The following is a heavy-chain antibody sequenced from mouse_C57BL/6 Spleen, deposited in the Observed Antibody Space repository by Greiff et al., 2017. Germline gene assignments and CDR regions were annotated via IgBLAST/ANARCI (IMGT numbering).Heavy chain of an antibody. CDR1: GFNIQDDY. J-gene: IGHJ3*01. V-gene: IGHV14-4*01. CDR3: TTRYYERGPWFAY. CDR2: IDPENGDT. D-gene: IGHD1-1*01. Sequence: VQLQQSGAELVRPGASVKLSCTASGFNIQDDYMHWVKQRPEQGLEWIGWIDPENGDTEYASKFKGKATITADTSSNTAYMQLSSLTSEDTAVYYCTTRYYERGPWFAYWCQGTLVTVSA.